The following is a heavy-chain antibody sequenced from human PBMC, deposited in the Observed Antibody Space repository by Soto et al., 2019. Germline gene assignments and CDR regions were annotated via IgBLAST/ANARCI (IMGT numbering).Heavy chain of an antibody. Sequence: ASVKVSCKASGYMFRSYGISWVRQAPGKGLEWMGWSSTYNGNTKYGQKFQGRVTLTTETSTSTVYMDLRSLRFDDTAVYYCASHWNTNFSGSAAWGQGTTGTVAS. V-gene: IGHV1-18*01. CDR3: ASHWNTNFSGSAA. CDR2: SSTYNGNT. J-gene: IGHJ5*02. D-gene: IGHD1-1*01. CDR1: GYMFRSYG.